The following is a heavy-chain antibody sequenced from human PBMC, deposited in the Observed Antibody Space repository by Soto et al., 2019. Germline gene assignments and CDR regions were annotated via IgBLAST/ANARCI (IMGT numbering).Heavy chain of an antibody. D-gene: IGHD3-22*01. CDR3: ARRYDSSGYYYY. Sequence: SETLSLPCPVSGGSISSSSYYWGWIRQPPGKGLEWIGGIYYSGSTYYNPSLKSRVTISVDTSKNQFSLKLSSVTAADTAVYYCARRYDSSGYYYYWGQGTLVTVSS. V-gene: IGHV4-39*01. J-gene: IGHJ4*02. CDR2: IYYSGST. CDR1: GGSISSSSYY.